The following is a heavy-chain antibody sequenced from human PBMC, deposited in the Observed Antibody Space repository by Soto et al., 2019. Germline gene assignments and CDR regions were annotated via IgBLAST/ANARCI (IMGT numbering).Heavy chain of an antibody. Sequence: EVQLLESGGGLVQPGGSLRLSCAASGFTFSGYAMSWVRQAPGKGLEWVASISGSGSTTHYADSVKGRFTISRDNSNNTQYLQMNSLRAADTAVYYCAKDQAYYCGGGSCYSDYWGQGTLDTVSS. CDR2: ISGSGSTT. V-gene: IGHV3-23*01. D-gene: IGHD3-10*01. CDR1: GFTFSGYA. CDR3: AKDQAYYCGGGSCYSDY. J-gene: IGHJ4*02.